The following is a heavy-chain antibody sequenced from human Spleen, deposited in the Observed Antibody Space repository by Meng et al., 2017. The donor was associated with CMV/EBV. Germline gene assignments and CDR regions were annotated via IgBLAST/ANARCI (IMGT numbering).Heavy chain of an antibody. D-gene: IGHD3-3*01. Sequence: GGSLRLSCAASGFTFSSYAMSWVRQAPGKGLEWVSVIYSGGSTYYADSVKGRFTISRDNSKNTLYLQMNSLRAEDTAVYYCAIDLHNDSPYYYYGRDVRGQGTTVTVSS. CDR1: GFTFSSYA. V-gene: IGHV3-53*01. J-gene: IGHJ6*02. CDR3: AIDLHNDSPYYYYGRDV. CDR2: IYSGGST.